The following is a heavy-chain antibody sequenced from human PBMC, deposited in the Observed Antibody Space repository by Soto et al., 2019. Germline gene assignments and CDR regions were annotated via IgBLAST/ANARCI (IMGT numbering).Heavy chain of an antibody. V-gene: IGHV2-5*02. D-gene: IGHD4-17*01. CDR1: GFSRSTSGVG. CDR3: EHKGGLYGERGNYYYGDV. J-gene: IGHJ6*03. Sequence: QITLKESDPTLVNRTQPLTLTCTFSGFSRSTSGVGVAWIRQSPGKPLQWLALIYWVDDKRYSPSLKSRLSLAKDTSKHQVVLTMTMMDLVDTVTYYCEHKGGLYGERGNYYYGDVWCKGTTVTVSS. CDR2: IYWVDDK.